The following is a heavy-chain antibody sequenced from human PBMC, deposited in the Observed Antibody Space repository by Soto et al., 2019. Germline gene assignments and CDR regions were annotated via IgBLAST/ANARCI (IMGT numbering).Heavy chain of an antibody. D-gene: IGHD2-15*01. Sequence: SVKVSCKASGYTFTSYTISWVRQAPGQGLEWMGRIIPILGIANYAQKFQGRVTITADKSTSTAYMELSSLRSEDTAVYYCARDQCSGGSCYSTTDAFDIWGQGTMVTVSS. CDR1: GYTFTSYT. CDR3: ARDQCSGGSCYSTTDAFDI. CDR2: IIPILGIA. J-gene: IGHJ3*02. V-gene: IGHV1-69*04.